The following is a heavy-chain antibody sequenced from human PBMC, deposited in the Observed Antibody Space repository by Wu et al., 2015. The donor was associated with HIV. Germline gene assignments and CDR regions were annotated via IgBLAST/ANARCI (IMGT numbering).Heavy chain of an antibody. CDR2: INPNSGGA. Sequence: QVQLVQSGAEVKKPGASVKVSCKASGYTFTGYYMHWVRQAPGQGLEWMGWINPNSGGANYAQKFQGRVTMTRDTSISTAYMELSRLRSDDTAVYYCARDGAPMAVAGTLVVGYFDYWAREPWVTVSS. J-gene: IGHJ4*02. V-gene: IGHV1-2*02. CDR1: GYTFTGYY. CDR3: ARDGAPMAVAGTLVVGYFDY. D-gene: IGHD6-19*01.